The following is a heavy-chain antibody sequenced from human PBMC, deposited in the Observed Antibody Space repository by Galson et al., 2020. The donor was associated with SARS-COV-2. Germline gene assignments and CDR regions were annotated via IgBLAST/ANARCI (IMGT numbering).Heavy chain of an antibody. CDR1: GGSISSSSYY. V-gene: IGHV4-39*07. CDR3: ARDGARVRYYYGSGGPFDL. D-gene: IGHD3-10*01. CDR2: IYYSGST. Sequence: SETLSLTCTVSGGSISSSSYYWGWIRQPPGKGLEWIGSIYYSGSTYYNPSLKSRVTISVDTSKNQFSLKLSSVTAADTAVYYCARDGARVRYYYGSGGPFDLWGRGTLVTVSS. J-gene: IGHJ2*01.